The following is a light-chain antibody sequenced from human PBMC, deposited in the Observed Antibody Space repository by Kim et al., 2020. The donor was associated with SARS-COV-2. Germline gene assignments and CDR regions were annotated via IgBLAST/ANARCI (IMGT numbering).Light chain of an antibody. CDR1: MLGDKY. V-gene: IGLV3-1*01. Sequence: SYELTQPPPVSVSPGQTASIPCSGDMLGDKYTCWYQKKPGQSPVLVIFQDTKRPSGIPGRFSGSSSGNIATLTISGTQAMDEADYYCQAWDSSAAVVFGGGTQLTVL. CDR2: QDT. J-gene: IGLJ2*01. CDR3: QAWDSSAAVV.